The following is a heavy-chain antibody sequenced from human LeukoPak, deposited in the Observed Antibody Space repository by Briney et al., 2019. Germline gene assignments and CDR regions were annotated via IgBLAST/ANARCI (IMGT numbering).Heavy chain of an antibody. CDR1: EYNFADYW. Sequence: GESLKISCKASEYNFADYWIAWVRQQPGKGLEWMGVIYPRDSDTRYSPSFQGQVTISADKSISTAYLQWSSLKASDTAMYYCARPRGGGDWDYWGQGTLVTVSS. CDR3: ARPRGGGDWDY. CDR2: IYPRDSDT. J-gene: IGHJ4*02. D-gene: IGHD2-21*02. V-gene: IGHV5-51*01.